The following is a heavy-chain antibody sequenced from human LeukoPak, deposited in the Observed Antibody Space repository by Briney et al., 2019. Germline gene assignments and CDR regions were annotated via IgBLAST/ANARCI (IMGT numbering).Heavy chain of an antibody. D-gene: IGHD6-19*01. CDR1: GFTFNTYA. Sequence: PGGSLRLSCTASGFTFNTYAMSWVRQAPGKGLEWVSTINNGGGSTYYADSVQGRFTISRDNSKNTLYLQMNSLRAEDTAVYYCAKTRGSGWTYPFDNCSQGTLVTVSS. V-gene: IGHV3-23*01. J-gene: IGHJ4*01. CDR2: INNGGGST. CDR3: AKTRGSGWTYPFDN.